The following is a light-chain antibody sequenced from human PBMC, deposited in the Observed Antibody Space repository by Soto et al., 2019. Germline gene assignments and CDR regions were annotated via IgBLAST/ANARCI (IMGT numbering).Light chain of an antibody. V-gene: IGKV3D-7*01. CDR1: QSVSSSF. Sequence: EIVMTQSPATLSLSPGERATLSCRASQSVSSSFLSWYQQKPGQAPRLLIYGASTRATGIPAMFSGSGSGTDFTLTISSLQPEDFAVYYCQQDYNLPITFGQGTRLEI. CDR3: QQDYNLPIT. J-gene: IGKJ5*01. CDR2: GAS.